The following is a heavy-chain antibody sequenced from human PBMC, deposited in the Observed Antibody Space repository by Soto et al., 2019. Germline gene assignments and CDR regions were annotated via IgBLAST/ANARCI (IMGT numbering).Heavy chain of an antibody. CDR1: GGTFSSYA. J-gene: IGHJ6*02. D-gene: IGHD2-21*01. CDR3: AREQGVVVPPYYYYGMDV. Sequence: VASVKVSCKASGGTFSSYAISWVRQAPGQGLEWMGGIIPIFGTANYAQKFQGRVTITADKSTSTAYMELSSLRSEDTAVYYCAREQGVVVPPYYYYGMDVWGQGTTVTVSS. V-gene: IGHV1-69*06. CDR2: IIPIFGTA.